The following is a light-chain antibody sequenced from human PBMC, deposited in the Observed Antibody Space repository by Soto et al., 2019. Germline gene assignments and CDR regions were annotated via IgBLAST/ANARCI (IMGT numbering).Light chain of an antibody. CDR2: DNN. CDR1: SSNIGNNF. V-gene: IGLV1-51*01. Sequence: QSVLTQPPSVSAAPGQKVTISCSGSSSNIGNNFVTWYQQLPGTAPKLLIYDNNKRPSGIPDRFSGSQSGTSATLDITGLQTGDEAVYYCGSWDSSLTYVFGTGTKVTVL. J-gene: IGLJ1*01. CDR3: GSWDSSLTYV.